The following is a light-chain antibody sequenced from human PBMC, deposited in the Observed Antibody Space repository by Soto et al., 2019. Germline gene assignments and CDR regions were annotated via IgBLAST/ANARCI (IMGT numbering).Light chain of an antibody. CDR3: QQYGSSPWT. J-gene: IGKJ1*01. Sequence: EIVLTQSPGTLSLSPGERATLSCRASQSVSNNYLAWYQQKPGQAPRLLIYGVSNRATGIPDRFSGSGSGTDFTLTISRLEPEDFAVYFCQQYGSSPWTFGQGTKVDNK. CDR1: QSVSNNY. CDR2: GVS. V-gene: IGKV3-20*01.